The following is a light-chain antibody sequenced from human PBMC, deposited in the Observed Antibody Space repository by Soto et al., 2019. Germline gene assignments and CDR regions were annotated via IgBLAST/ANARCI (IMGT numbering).Light chain of an antibody. V-gene: IGLV2-23*01. CDR3: CSYAGSSTSYV. CDR1: SSDVGSYNL. CDR2: EGS. J-gene: IGLJ1*01. Sequence: QSVLTQPASVSGSPGQSITISCTGTSSDVGSYNLVSWYQQHPGKAPKLMIYEGSKRPSGVSNRFSGSKSSNTASLTISGLQAEDEADYYCCSYAGSSTSYVFGTGTRSPS.